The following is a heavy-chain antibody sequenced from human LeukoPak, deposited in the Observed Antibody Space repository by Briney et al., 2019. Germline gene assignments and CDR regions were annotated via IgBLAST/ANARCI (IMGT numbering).Heavy chain of an antibody. CDR2: IKDRRTTT. D-gene: IGHD4-17*01. CDR1: GFTFSCYW. V-gene: IGHV3-74*01. J-gene: IGHJ4*02. Sequence: PGGSLRLSCAASGFTFSCYWIHWVRQVPGKGLVWVARIKDRRTTTDYADSVKGRFTISRDDAKNTLYLQRNSLRAEDTAVYYCTTNRPGYWGQGNLVTVSP. CDR3: TTNRPGY.